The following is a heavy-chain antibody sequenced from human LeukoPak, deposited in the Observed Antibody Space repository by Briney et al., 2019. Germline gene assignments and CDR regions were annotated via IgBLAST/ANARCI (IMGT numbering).Heavy chain of an antibody. D-gene: IGHD3-9*01. CDR3: ASGPKYYDILTGYYYYYYGMDV. CDR1: GGSFSGYY. CDR2: IHDSGST. Sequence: PSETLSLTCAVYGGSFSGYYWSWIRQTPGKGLEWIGEIHDSGSTNYNPSLKSRVTISVDKSKNQFSLKLSSVTAADTAVYYCASGPKYYDILTGYYYYYYGMDVWGQGTTVTVSS. J-gene: IGHJ6*02. V-gene: IGHV4-34*01.